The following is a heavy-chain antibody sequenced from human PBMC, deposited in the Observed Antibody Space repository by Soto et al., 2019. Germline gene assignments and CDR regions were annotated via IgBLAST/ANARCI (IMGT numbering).Heavy chain of an antibody. J-gene: IGHJ5*02. Sequence: LRLSCAISVFSVSSNYLSWVRQAPGKGLEWVSVHYSGGSTYYADSVQGRFTISRDKSNNTLYLQMRRVRAEDTAVYFCARHRHPRGTVGATSPLDPWGQGTQVTVSS. CDR1: VFSVSSNY. D-gene: IGHD1-26*01. CDR2: HYSGGST. V-gene: IGHV3-53*01. CDR3: ARHRHPRGTVGATSPLDP.